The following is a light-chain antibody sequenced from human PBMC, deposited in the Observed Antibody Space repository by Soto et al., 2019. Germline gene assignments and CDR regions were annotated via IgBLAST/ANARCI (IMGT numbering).Light chain of an antibody. CDR1: QSLLHSNGYNY. CDR3: MQALQTPQMYT. J-gene: IGKJ2*01. CDR2: LGS. V-gene: IGKV2-28*01. Sequence: DIVMTQSPLSLPVTPGEPASISCRSSQSLLHSNGYNYLDWYLQKPGQSPQLLIYLGSNRASGVPDRFSGSGSGTDFTLKISSVEAEDVGVYYCMQALQTPQMYTFGQGTKLEIK.